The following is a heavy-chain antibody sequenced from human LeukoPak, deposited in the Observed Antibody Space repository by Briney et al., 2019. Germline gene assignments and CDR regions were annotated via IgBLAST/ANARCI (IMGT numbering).Heavy chain of an antibody. V-gene: IGHV3-48*03. D-gene: IGHD3-3*02. CDR3: ARSHFQSPHFDY. CDR2: ISSSGSTI. Sequence: RSGGSLRLSCAASGFTFSSYEMNWVRQAPGKGLEWVSYISSSGSTIYYADSVKGRFTISRDNAKNSLYLQMNSLRAEDTAVYYCARSHFQSPHFDYWGQGTLVTVSS. CDR1: GFTFSSYE. J-gene: IGHJ4*02.